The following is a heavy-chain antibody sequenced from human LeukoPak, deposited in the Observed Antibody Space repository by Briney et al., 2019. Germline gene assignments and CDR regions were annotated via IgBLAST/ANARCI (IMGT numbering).Heavy chain of an antibody. CDR3: ARETSHIVVVTANLYAFDI. CDR2: IDTSGST. D-gene: IGHD2-21*02. Sequence: PSETLSLTCTVSGGSIRGYYWSWIRQPAGKGLDWIGRIDTSGSTTYNPSLKIRGTMSVDTSKNQLSLNLRSVTAADTAVYYCARETSHIVVVTANLYAFDIWGQGTMVTVSS. V-gene: IGHV4-4*07. CDR1: GGSIRGYY. J-gene: IGHJ3*02.